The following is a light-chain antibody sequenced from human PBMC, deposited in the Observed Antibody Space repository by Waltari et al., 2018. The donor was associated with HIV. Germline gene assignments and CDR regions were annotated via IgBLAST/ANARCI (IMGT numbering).Light chain of an antibody. CDR3: QSFDSTSWI. CDR2: EYR. Sequence: NFMLTQPHSVSESPGKTVTISCTRSSGSIASNFVQWYQQRPGSAPTIGMYEYRQRPSGVPDRFSGSIDSSSNSASLPISGLKTEDEADYYCQSFDSTSWIFGGGTKLTVV. J-gene: IGLJ3*02. V-gene: IGLV6-57*04. CDR1: SGSIASNF.